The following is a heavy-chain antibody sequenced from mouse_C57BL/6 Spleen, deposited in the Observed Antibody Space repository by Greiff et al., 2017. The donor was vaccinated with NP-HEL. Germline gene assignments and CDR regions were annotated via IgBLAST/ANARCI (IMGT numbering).Heavy chain of an antibody. J-gene: IGHJ2*01. Sequence: QVHVKQPGAELVKPGASVKLSCKASGYTFTSYWMQWVKQRPGQGLEWIGEIDPSDSYTNYNQKFKGKATLTVDTSSSTAYMQLSSLTSEDSAVYYCARPDYGSSLYYFDYWGQGTTLTVSS. CDR3: ARPDYGSSLYYFDY. D-gene: IGHD1-1*01. CDR1: GYTFTSYW. CDR2: IDPSDSYT. V-gene: IGHV1-50*01.